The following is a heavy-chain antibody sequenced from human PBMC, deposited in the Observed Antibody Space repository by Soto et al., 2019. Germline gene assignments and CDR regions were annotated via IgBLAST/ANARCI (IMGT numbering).Heavy chain of an antibody. D-gene: IGHD6-13*01. V-gene: IGHV1-2*02. Sequence: ASVKVSCKASGYPLTAKYLHWVRHAPGQGLEWMGWINPSSGGTKEAQKFRGRVTMTRDTSISAAYMELSRLTSDDTAVYYCAKGGSSWTEWFDPWGQGTLVTVSS. CDR1: GYPLTAKY. J-gene: IGHJ5*02. CDR3: AKGGSSWTEWFDP. CDR2: INPSSGGT.